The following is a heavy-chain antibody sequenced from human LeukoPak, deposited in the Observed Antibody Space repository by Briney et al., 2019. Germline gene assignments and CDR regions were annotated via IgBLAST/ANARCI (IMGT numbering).Heavy chain of an antibody. CDR1: GGSFSTYA. V-gene: IGHV1-69*04. CDR2: LIPVLDMS. D-gene: IGHD5-12*01. Sequence: GASVKVSCKSSGGSFSTYAVNWVRQAPGQGLEWMGRLIPVLDMSHYAPGFQGRVTLTADRSTNTAYMELDRLTSDDTAVYFCARDRGGGFDLAFFDHWGQGTLVTVSS. CDR3: ARDRGGGFDLAFFDH. J-gene: IGHJ4*02.